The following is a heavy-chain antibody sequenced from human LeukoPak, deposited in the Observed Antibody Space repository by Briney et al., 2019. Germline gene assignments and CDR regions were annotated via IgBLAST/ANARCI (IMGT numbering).Heavy chain of an antibody. CDR1: GGSISSSSYY. CDR3: TRERDNSSDY. D-gene: IGHD6-6*01. CDR2: IYHSGSA. J-gene: IGHJ4*02. V-gene: IGHV4-39*07. Sequence: PSGTLSLTCTVSGGSISSSSYYWGWIRQPPGKGLEWIGSIYHSGSAYYNPSLKSRVTISVDTSKNQFSLNLRSVTAADTAVYYCTRERDNSSDYWGQGTLVTVSS.